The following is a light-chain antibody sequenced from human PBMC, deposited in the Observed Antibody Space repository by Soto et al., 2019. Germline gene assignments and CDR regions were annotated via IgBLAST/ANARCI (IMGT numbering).Light chain of an antibody. CDR1: QSLVYRDGNTY. CDR3: MQGTHWPPYS. V-gene: IGKV2-30*01. CDR2: KVS. Sequence: VVLTQSPLSLPVTLGQPASISCRSSQSLVYRDGNTYLNWFQQRPGQSPRRLIYKVSDRDSGGADRFSGSGGGTDFTLKISRVEADDVGVYYCMQGTHWPPYSFGQGTKLEIK. J-gene: IGKJ2*03.